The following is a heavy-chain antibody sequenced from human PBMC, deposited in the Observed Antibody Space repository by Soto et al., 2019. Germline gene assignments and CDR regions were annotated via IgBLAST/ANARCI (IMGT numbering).Heavy chain of an antibody. J-gene: IGHJ6*02. V-gene: IGHV3-23*01. CDR1: GFIFTNYA. D-gene: IGHD3-10*01. Sequence: QPGGSLRLSCAASGFIFTNYAMNWVRQAPGKGLEWVSVIGGRGNSAYYADSVKGRFTISRDNSKNTLYLQMNSLRAEDTAVYYCAKDEGLWFGELLSLYYYYYYGMDVWGQGTTVTVSS. CDR2: IGGRGNSA. CDR3: AKDEGLWFGELLSLYYYYYYGMDV.